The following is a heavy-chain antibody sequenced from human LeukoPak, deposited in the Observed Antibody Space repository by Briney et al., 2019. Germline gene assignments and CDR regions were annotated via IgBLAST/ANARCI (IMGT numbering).Heavy chain of an antibody. D-gene: IGHD5-18*01. Sequence: GGSLRLSCAASGFTFSSYAMSWVRQAPGKGLEWVSAISGSGGSTYYSDSVKGRFTVSRDNAKNSLYLQMNSLRAEDTAVYYCAGGNSALLDYWGQGTLVTVSS. CDR1: GFTFSSYA. J-gene: IGHJ4*02. CDR3: AGGNSALLDY. CDR2: ISGSGGST. V-gene: IGHV3-23*01.